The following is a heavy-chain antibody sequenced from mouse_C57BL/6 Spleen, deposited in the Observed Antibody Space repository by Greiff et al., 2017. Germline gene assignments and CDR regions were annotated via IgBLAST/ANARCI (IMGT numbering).Heavy chain of an antibody. Sequence: QVHVKQPGTELVKPGASVKLSCKASGYTFTSYWMHWVKQRPGQGLEWIGNINPSNGGTNYNEKFKSKATLTVDKSSSTAYMQLSSLTSEDSAVYYCAVLRDYYAMDYWGQGTSVTVSS. CDR1: GYTFTSYW. V-gene: IGHV1-53*01. J-gene: IGHJ4*01. D-gene: IGHD1-1*01. CDR2: INPSNGGT. CDR3: AVLRDYYAMDY.